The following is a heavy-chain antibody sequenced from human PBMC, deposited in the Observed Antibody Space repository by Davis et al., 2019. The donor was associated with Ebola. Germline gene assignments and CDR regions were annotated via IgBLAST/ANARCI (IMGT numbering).Heavy chain of an antibody. CDR1: GFTFDDYA. CDR2: ISWNSGSI. CDR3: ARDLYRGGDSPAMDV. D-gene: IGHD1-26*01. V-gene: IGHV3-9*01. Sequence: PGGSLRLSCAASGFTFDDYAMHWVRQAPGKGLEWVSGISWNSGSIGYADSVKGRFTISRDNAKNSLYLQMNSLRAEDTAVYYCARDLYRGGDSPAMDVWGQGTTVTVSS. J-gene: IGHJ6*02.